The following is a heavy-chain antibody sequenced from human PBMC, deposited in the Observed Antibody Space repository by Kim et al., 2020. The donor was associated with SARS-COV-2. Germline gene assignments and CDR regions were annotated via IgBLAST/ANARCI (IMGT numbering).Heavy chain of an antibody. V-gene: IGHV3-66*01. D-gene: IGHD3-22*01. J-gene: IGHJ1*01. CDR3: ATVVFYYDAGYFKN. Sequence: YPEPVKCRLIISRDHSKNTLYLQMNSLRAEDTAVYYCATVVFYYDAGYFKNWGQGTLVIVSS.